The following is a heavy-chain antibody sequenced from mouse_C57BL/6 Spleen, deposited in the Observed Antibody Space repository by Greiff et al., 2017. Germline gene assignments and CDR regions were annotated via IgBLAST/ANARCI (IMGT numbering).Heavy chain of an antibody. Sequence: VKLVESGAELMKPGASVKLSCKATGYTFTGYWIEWVKQRPGHGLEWIGEILPGSGSTNYNEKFKGKATFTADTSSNTAYMQLSSLTTEDSAIYYCAKFTTVVEKAWFAYWGQGTLVTVSA. CDR3: AKFTTVVEKAWFAY. J-gene: IGHJ3*01. CDR2: ILPGSGST. D-gene: IGHD1-1*01. V-gene: IGHV1-9*01. CDR1: GYTFTGYW.